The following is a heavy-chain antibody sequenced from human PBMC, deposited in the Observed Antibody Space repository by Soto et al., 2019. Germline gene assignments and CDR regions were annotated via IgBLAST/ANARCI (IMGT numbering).Heavy chain of an antibody. CDR2: IHYSGSA. D-gene: IGHD1-26*01. V-gene: IGHV4-59*01. CDR3: ARDQNGSPHFDY. Sequence: SETLSLTSTVSGGSISSYYWSWIRQPPGKGLEWIGYIHYSGSANYNPSLMSRVTISVDSSKNQFSLKLSSVTAADTAVYYCARDQNGSPHFDYWGQGTLVTVPQ. J-gene: IGHJ4*02. CDR1: GGSISSYY.